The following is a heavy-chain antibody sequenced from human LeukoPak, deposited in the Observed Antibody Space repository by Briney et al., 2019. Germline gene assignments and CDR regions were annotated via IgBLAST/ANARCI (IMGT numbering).Heavy chain of an antibody. CDR1: GGSINSGDYY. CDR2: IYYSGNT. D-gene: IGHD2-2*01. Sequence: SETLSLTCTVSGGSINSGDYYWSWIRQPPGKGLEWIGYIYYSGNTYYNPSLKSRVTISVDTSKNQFSLKLSSVTAADTTVYYCARGLVGYCSSTSCYAPLYFDYWGQGTLVTVSS. V-gene: IGHV4-30-4*01. J-gene: IGHJ4*02. CDR3: ARGLVGYCSSTSCYAPLYFDY.